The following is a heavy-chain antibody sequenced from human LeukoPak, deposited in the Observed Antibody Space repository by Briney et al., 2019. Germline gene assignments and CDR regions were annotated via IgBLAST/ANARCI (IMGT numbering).Heavy chain of an antibody. D-gene: IGHD1-1*01. V-gene: IGHV3-30*04. CDR3: AIDVNWDY. Sequence: GGSLRLSCAASGFTFSSYAMHWVRQAPGKGLEWVAVISYDGSNKYYADSVKGRFTISRDNSKNTLYLQMNSLRAEDTAMYYCAIDVNWDYWGQGTLVTVSS. J-gene: IGHJ4*02. CDR1: GFTFSSYA. CDR2: ISYDGSNK.